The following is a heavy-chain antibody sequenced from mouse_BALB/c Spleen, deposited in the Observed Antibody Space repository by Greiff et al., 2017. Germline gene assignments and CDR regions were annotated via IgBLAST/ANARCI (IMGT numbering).Heavy chain of an antibody. CDR1: GYTFTSYV. V-gene: IGHV1-14*01. D-gene: IGHD3-1*01. CDR2: INPYNDGT. Sequence: VQLQQSGPELVKPGASVKMSCKASGYTFTSYVMHWVKQKPGQGLEWIGYINPYNDGTKYNEKFKGKATLTSDKSSSTAYMELSSLTSEDSAVYYCARGATEKAMDYWGQGTSVTVSS. J-gene: IGHJ4*01. CDR3: ARGATEKAMDY.